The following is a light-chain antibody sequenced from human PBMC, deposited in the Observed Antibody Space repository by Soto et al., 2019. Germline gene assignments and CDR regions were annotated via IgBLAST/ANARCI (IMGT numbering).Light chain of an antibody. CDR1: QSVSTN. Sequence: EIEMMQSPATLPVSPGERATLSCRASQSVSTNLAWYQQKPGQAPRLLIYDASTRAPGFPARFTGSGSGTEFTLTIRSLQSEDFAVYYCQQYNDWPSNTFGQGTKLEIK. CDR3: QQYNDWPSNT. J-gene: IGKJ2*01. V-gene: IGKV3-15*01. CDR2: DAS.